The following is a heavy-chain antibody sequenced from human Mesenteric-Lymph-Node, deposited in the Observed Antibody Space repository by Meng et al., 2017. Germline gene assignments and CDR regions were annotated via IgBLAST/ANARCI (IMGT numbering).Heavy chain of an antibody. V-gene: IGHV4-4*02. CDR2: INHSGST. CDR1: GGSISSYNY. D-gene: IGHD1-7*01. J-gene: IGHJ4*02. CDR3: GRDQGRELINH. Sequence: VQLQESGPGLVEPSGTLFLTCGVSGGSISSYNYWSWVRQPPGKGLEWIGEINHSGSTNYNPSLKSRVTISVDTSKNQFYLSLFSVTAADTAVYYCGRDQGRELINHWGQGTLVTVSS.